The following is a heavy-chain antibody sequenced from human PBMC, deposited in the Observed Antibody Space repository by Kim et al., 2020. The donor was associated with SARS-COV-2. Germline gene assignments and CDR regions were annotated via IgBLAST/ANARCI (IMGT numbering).Heavy chain of an antibody. V-gene: IGHV4-39*01. CDR1: SGSISSGTYY. CDR3: ARHTSAYSTLDY. CDR2: IHYLGST. J-gene: IGHJ4*02. D-gene: IGHD3-22*01. Sequence: SETLSLTCTLSSGSISSGTYYWVWIRQSPGKGLEFIGKIHYLGSTDYNPSLKSRVTISIDTSKTYFSLKLTSVTAADTAVYFCARHTSAYSTLDYWGQGARVTVSS.